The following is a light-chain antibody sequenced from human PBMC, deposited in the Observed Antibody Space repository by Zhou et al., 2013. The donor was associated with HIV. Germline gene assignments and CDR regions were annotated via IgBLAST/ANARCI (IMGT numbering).Light chain of an antibody. CDR3: QQYYSTPPIT. CDR2: KAS. CDR1: QSINNW. V-gene: IGKV1-5*03. J-gene: IGKJ5*01. Sequence: DIQMTQSPSTLSASVGARVTITCRASQSINNWLAWYQQKPGQAPKLLIYKASYLESGVPSRFSASGSATEFTLTISSLQPEDFATYYCQQYYSTPPITFGQGTRLEIK.